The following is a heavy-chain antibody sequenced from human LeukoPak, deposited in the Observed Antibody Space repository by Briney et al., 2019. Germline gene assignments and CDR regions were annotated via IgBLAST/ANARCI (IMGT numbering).Heavy chain of an antibody. CDR2: IYNGGST. CDR3: AGSPETAPGGGDAFDI. CDR1: GFTVSSNY. V-gene: IGHV3-53*04. J-gene: IGHJ3*02. Sequence: GGSLRLSCTASGFTVSSNYTSWVRQSPGKGLEWGAVIYNGGSTYYADSLKGRVTISRHNSKNTLSLQMNSLRAEDTAVYYCAGSPETAPGGGDAFDIWGQGTMVTVSS. D-gene: IGHD3-16*01.